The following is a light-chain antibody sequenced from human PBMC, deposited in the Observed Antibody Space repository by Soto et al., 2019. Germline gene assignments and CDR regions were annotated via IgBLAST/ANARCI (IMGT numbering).Light chain of an antibody. V-gene: IGLV2-8*01. CDR2: EVS. CDR3: SSYAGRTLYD. Sequence: QSALTQPPSASGSPGQSVTISCTGTSSDVGGYNYVSWYQQHPGKAPKLLIHEVSKRPSGVTDRFSGSKSGNTASLTVSGLQPEDEADYYCSSYAGRTLYDFGTGTKLTVL. CDR1: SSDVGGYNY. J-gene: IGLJ1*01.